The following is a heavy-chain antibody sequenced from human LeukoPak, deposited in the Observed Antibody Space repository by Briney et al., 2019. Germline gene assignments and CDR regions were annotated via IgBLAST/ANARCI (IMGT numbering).Heavy chain of an antibody. V-gene: IGHV3-7*01. J-gene: IGHJ4*02. D-gene: IGHD1-26*01. Sequence: PGGSLRLSCAASGFTFSSYWMSWVRQAPGKGLEWVANIKQDGSEKYYVDSVKGRFTISRDNAKNTLYLQMNSLRAEDTAVYYCARSRRGATAYYFDYWGQGTLVTVSS. CDR1: GFTFSSYW. CDR3: ARSRRGATAYYFDY. CDR2: IKQDGSEK.